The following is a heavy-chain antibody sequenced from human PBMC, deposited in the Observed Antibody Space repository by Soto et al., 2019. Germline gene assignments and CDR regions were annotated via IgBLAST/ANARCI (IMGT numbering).Heavy chain of an antibody. Sequence: PSQTLSLTCTVSGDSISSPDYYWSWIRQAPGKGLELIGYVYYRGSIYYTPSFESRVSISIDTSKNQFSLWFTSVTAADSAVYFCARVTFPPHWFDSWGQGILVTVSS. V-gene: IGHV4-30-4*01. CDR3: ARVTFPPHWFDS. D-gene: IGHD3-16*01. CDR2: VYYRGSI. J-gene: IGHJ5*01. CDR1: GDSISSPDYY.